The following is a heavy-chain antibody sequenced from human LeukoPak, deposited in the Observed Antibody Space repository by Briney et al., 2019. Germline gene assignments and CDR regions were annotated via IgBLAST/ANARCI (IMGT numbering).Heavy chain of an antibody. J-gene: IGHJ4*02. CDR1: GYTFTGYY. CDR3: ATNLRIAASLIV. D-gene: IGHD6-13*01. Sequence: ASVKVSCKASGYTFTGYYMHWVXQXXXXXXXXXXWINPNSGGTNYAQKFQGRVTMTRDTSISTAYMELSRLRSDDTAVYYCATNLRIAASLIVWGQGTLVTVSS. V-gene: IGHV1-2*02. CDR2: INPNSGGT.